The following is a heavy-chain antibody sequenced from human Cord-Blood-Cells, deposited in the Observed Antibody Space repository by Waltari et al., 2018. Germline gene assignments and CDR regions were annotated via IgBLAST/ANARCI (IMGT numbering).Heavy chain of an antibody. J-gene: IGHJ6*02. Sequence: QVQLVQSGAEVKKPGASVKVSCKVSGYTLTELSMHWVRQAPGKGLEWMGGFDPADGETSYAQKFQGRVTMTEDTSTDTAYMELSSLRSEDTAVYYCATGGEAARYYYYGMDVWGQGTTVTVSS. CDR2: FDPADGET. V-gene: IGHV1-24*01. D-gene: IGHD6-6*01. CDR1: GYTLTELS. CDR3: ATGGEAARYYYYGMDV.